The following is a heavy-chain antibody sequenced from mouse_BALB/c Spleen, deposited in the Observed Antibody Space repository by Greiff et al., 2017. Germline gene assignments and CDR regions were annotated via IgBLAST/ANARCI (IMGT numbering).Heavy chain of an antibody. Sequence: VMLVESGPGLVQPSQSLSITCTVSGFSLTSYGVHWVRQSPGKGLEWLGVIWSGGSTDYNAAFISRLSISKDNSKSQVFFKMNSLQANDTAIYYCARNGYYGLYYAMDYWGQGTSVTVSS. CDR1: GFSLTSYG. CDR2: IWSGGST. D-gene: IGHD1-2*01. V-gene: IGHV2-2*02. J-gene: IGHJ4*01. CDR3: ARNGYYGLYYAMDY.